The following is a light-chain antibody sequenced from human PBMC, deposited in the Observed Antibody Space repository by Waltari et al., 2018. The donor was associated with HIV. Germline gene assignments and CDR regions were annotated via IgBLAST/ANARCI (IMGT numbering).Light chain of an antibody. J-gene: IGKJ4*01. V-gene: IGKV3-20*01. CDR3: QQYGSSPWLT. CDR1: QSVSSSY. Sequence: EIVLTQSPGTLSLSPGERATLSCRASQSVSSSYLAWYQQKPGQAPRLLIYGASSRATGIPDRFSGSGSGTDFTLTISRLEPEDFAVYYCQQYGSSPWLTFGGGTKVEIK. CDR2: GAS.